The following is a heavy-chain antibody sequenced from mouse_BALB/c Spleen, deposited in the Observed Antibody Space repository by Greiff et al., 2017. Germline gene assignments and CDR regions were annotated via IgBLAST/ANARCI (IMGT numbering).Heavy chain of an antibody. CDR2: INSNGGST. V-gene: IGHV5-6-3*01. J-gene: IGHJ2*01. CDR3: AGLLYYFDY. CDR1: GFTFSSYG. Sequence: EVKVVESGGGLVQPGGSLKLSCAASGFTFSSYGMSWVRQTPDKRLELVATINSNGGSTYYPDSVKGRFTISRDNAKNTLYLQMSSLKSEDTAMYYCAGLLYYFDYWGQGTTLTVSS.